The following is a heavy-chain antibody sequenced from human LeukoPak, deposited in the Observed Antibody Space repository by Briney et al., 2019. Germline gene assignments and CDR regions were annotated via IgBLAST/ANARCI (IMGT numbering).Heavy chain of an antibody. CDR1: GFTFSSYW. Sequence: GGSLRLSCAVSGFTFSSYWMSWVRQAPGKGLEWVANIKQDGSDYYYVDSVKGRFTISRDNAKNSLYLQMNSLRAEDTAVYYCAREQTPVIHYYFDSWGQGTLVTVSS. CDR2: IKQDGSDY. J-gene: IGHJ4*02. D-gene: IGHD3-16*02. CDR3: AREQTPVIHYYFDS. V-gene: IGHV3-7*01.